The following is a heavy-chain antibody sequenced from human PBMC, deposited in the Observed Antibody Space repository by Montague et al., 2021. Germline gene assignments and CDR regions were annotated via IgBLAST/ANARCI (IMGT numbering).Heavy chain of an antibody. V-gene: IGHV4-34*01. CDR2: INHSGDA. CDR3: ARDTWFRENLSSLYYYGINV. Sequence: TLSLTCGVYGGPFSGYFWTWIRQPPGKGLEWVGEINHSGDANYNPSLESRVTMTVDTSKRQFSLRLTSLTAADTAIYYCARDTWFRENLSSLYYYGINVWGQGTTVTVSS. CDR1: GGPFSGYF. J-gene: IGHJ6*02. D-gene: IGHD3-10*01.